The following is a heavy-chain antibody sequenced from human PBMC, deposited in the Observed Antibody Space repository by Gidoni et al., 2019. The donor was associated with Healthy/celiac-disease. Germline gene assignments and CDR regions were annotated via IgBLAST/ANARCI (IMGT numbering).Heavy chain of an antibody. D-gene: IGHD2-2*02. CDR3: TRDDCSSTSCYMYYFDY. V-gene: IGHV3-49*05. Sequence: EVQLVESGGGLVTPGRYLRLSGTASGFTFGDYAMSWFRQAPGKGLEWGGLIRSNAYGWTTEYAASVKGRFNISIDDSKSIAYLQMNSLKTEDTAVYYCTRDDCSSTSCYMYYFDYWGQGTLVTVSS. J-gene: IGHJ4*02. CDR2: IRSNAYGWTT. CDR1: GFTFGDYA.